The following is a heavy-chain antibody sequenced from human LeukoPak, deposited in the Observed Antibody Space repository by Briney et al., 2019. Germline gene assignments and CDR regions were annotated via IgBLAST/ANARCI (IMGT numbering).Heavy chain of an antibody. V-gene: IGHV3-48*03. CDR2: ISSSGSTI. CDR1: GFTFSSYE. CDR3: AREGSTMIVVVYDAFDI. J-gene: IGHJ3*02. Sequence: GGSLRLSCAAFGFTFSSYEMNWVRQAPGKGLEWVSYISSSGSTIYYADSVKGRFTISRDNAKNSLYLQMNSLRAEDTAVYYCAREGSTMIVVVYDAFDIWGQGTMVTVSS. D-gene: IGHD3-22*01.